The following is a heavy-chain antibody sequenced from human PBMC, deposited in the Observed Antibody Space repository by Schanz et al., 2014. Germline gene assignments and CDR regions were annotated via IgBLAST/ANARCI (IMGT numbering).Heavy chain of an antibody. CDR3: AKHVRSLTGNDY. Sequence: EVQLVESGGGLVQPGRSLRLSCSASGFTFSTYAMSWARQTPGKGLEWVSGIGGSGDSTHYADSVKGRFIISRDNSKNTLYLQVNSLRAEDTAVYYCAKHVRSLTGNDYWGQGTLVTVSS. D-gene: IGHD3-9*01. CDR2: IGGSGDST. V-gene: IGHV3-23*04. CDR1: GFTFSTYA. J-gene: IGHJ4*02.